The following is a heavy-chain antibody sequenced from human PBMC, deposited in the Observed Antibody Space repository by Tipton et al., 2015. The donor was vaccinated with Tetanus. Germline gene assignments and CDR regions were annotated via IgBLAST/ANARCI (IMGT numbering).Heavy chain of an antibody. CDR1: GGSISSYY. D-gene: IGHD3-22*01. Sequence: TLSLTCTVSGGSISSYYWSWLRQHPGKGLEWIGYTYYSGSTYYNPSLKIRITISVHTSKNQFSLNLSSVTAADTAVYYCARANYYHVLTGALFYYGLILWGRRTTVTVSS. V-gene: IGHV4-30-4*01. J-gene: IGHJ6*02. CDR2: TYYSGST. CDR3: ARANYYHVLTGALFYYGLIL.